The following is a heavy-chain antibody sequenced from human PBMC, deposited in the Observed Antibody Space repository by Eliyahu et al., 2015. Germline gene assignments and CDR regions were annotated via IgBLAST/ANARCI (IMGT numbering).Heavy chain of an antibody. CDR3: AVTGGRYTRFDS. D-gene: IGHD3-16*01. J-gene: IGHJ4*02. Sequence: QVQLQQWGAGLLKSSETLSLTCVVSGGTFXPYYWXWVRQAPGKGLEWIAEINRSGSTNYNASLESRVTISLDTSKNHFSLNLNSVTAADTAVYYCAVTGGRYTRFDSWGQGTLVTVSS. V-gene: IGHV4-34*08. CDR1: GGTFXPYY. CDR2: INRSGST.